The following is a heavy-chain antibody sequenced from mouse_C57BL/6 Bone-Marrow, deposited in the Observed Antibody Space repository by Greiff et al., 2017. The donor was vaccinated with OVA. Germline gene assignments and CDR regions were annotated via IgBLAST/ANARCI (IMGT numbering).Heavy chain of an antibody. J-gene: IGHJ2*01. CDR3: ARGSDYDYDVIDY. CDR2: IYPRSGNT. V-gene: IGHV1-81*01. Sequence: QVTLKESGAELARPGASVKLSCKASGYTFTSYGISWVKQRTGQGLEWIGEIYPRSGNTYYNEKFKGKATLTADKSSSTAYMELRSLTSEDSAVYFCARGSDYDYDVIDYWGQGTTLTVSS. D-gene: IGHD2-4*01. CDR1: GYTFTSYG.